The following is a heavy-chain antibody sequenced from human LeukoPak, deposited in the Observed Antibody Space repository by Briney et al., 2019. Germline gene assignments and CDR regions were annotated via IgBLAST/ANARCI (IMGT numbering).Heavy chain of an antibody. CDR1: GFTFSNYG. CDR2: ISSSSSYI. J-gene: IGHJ4*02. Sequence: GGSLRLSCAASGFTFSNYGMSWVRQAPGKGLEWVSSISSSSSYIYYADSVKGRFTISRDNAKNSLYLQMNSLRAEDTAVYYCARADYYDSSGPGEWGQGTLVTVSS. CDR3: ARADYYDSSGPGE. V-gene: IGHV3-21*01. D-gene: IGHD3-22*01.